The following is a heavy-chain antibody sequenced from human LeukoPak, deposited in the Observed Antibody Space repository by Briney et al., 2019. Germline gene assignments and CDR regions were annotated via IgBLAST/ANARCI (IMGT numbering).Heavy chain of an antibody. J-gene: IGHJ5*02. Sequence: GGSLRLSCAASGFTFSGYAMSWVRQAPGKGLEWVSDISGSGGSTYYADSVKGRFTISRDNSKNTLYLQMNSLRAEDTAVYYCAKDLGSGSYYSFDPWGQGTLVTVSS. V-gene: IGHV3-23*01. CDR2: ISGSGGST. CDR1: GFTFSGYA. D-gene: IGHD3-10*01. CDR3: AKDLGSGSYYSFDP.